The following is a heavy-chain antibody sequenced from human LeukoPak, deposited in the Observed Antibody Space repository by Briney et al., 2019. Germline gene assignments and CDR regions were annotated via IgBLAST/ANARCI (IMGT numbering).Heavy chain of an antibody. V-gene: IGHV1-2*02. D-gene: IGHD3-22*01. CDR3: ARELDYYDSSGYSDY. CDR2: INPNSGGT. J-gene: IGHJ4*02. Sequence: ASVKVSCKASGYTFTGYYMHWVRQAPGQGLGWMGWINPNSGGTNYAQKFQGRVTMTRDTSISTAYMELSRLRSDDTAVYYCARELDYYDSSGYSDYWGQGTLVTVSS. CDR1: GYTFTGYY.